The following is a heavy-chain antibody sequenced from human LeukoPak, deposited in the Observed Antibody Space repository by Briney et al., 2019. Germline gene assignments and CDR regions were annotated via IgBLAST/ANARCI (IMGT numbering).Heavy chain of an antibody. CDR3: ARNWNLKNYYYYMDV. CDR1: GYTFTSYD. Sequence: ASVKVSCKASGYTFTSYDINWVRQATGQGLEWMGWMNPNSGNTGYAQKFQGRVTMTRNTSISTAYMELSSLRSEDTAVYYCARNWNLKNYYYYMDVWGKGTTVTVSS. D-gene: IGHD1-1*01. CDR2: MNPNSGNT. J-gene: IGHJ6*03. V-gene: IGHV1-8*01.